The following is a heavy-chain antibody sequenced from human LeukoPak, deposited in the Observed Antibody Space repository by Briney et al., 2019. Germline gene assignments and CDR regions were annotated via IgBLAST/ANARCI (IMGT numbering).Heavy chain of an antibody. CDR2: TRNKANSYTT. J-gene: IGHJ4*02. Sequence: GGSLRLSCAASGFTFSDHYMDWVRQAPGKGLEWVGRTRNKANSYTTEYAASVKGRFTISRDDSKNSLYLQMNSLKTEDTAVYYCAKEGRSSTPGYWGQGTLVTVSS. V-gene: IGHV3-72*01. D-gene: IGHD6-6*01. CDR3: AKEGRSSTPGY. CDR1: GFTFSDHY.